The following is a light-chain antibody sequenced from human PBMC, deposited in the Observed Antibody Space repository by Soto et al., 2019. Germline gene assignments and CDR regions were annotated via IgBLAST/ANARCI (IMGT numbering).Light chain of an antibody. CDR1: QSVSSY. CDR2: DAS. J-gene: IGKJ5*01. Sequence: EIVLTQSPATLSLSPGERATLSCRASQSVSSYLAWYQQKPGQAPRLLIYDASNRATGIPARFSGSGSGTDFTLTISSLEPEDFAVYYCQQRSNSFTVGRHTRLGIK. V-gene: IGKV3-11*01. CDR3: QQRSNSFT.